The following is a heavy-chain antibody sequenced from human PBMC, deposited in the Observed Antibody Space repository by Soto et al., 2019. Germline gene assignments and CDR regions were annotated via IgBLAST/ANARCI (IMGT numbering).Heavy chain of an antibody. J-gene: IGHJ4*02. Sequence: QLQLQESGPGLVKPSETLSLTCTVSGGSISSRSSYWGWIRQPPEKGLEWIGTIYYSGSTYYNPSLKSRVTISVDTSRNQFSLKLYSVTAADTAVYFCVRGDSAKSFLAYWGQGTLVTVSS. V-gene: IGHV4-39*01. CDR1: GGSISSRSSY. CDR2: IYYSGST. D-gene: IGHD1-26*01. CDR3: VRGDSAKSFLAY.